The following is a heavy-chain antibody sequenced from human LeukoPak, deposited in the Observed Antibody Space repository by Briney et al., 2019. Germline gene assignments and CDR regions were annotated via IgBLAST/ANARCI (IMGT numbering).Heavy chain of an antibody. D-gene: IGHD3-22*01. J-gene: IGHJ4*02. CDR2: IYYSGST. CDR1: GGSISSYY. Sequence: PSETLSLTCTVSGGSISSYYWSWIRQPPGKGLEWIGYIYYSGSTNYNPSLKSRVTISVDTSKNQFSLKLSSVTAADTAVYYCARLQNSQYYYDSSGYDYWGQGTLVTVSS. CDR3: ARLQNSQYYYDSSGYDY. V-gene: IGHV4-59*01.